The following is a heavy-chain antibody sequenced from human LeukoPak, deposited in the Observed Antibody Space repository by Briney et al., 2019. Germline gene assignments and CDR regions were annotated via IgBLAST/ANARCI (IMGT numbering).Heavy chain of an antibody. CDR3: AMPGYSYGYVYY. V-gene: IGHV3-21*01. D-gene: IGHD5-18*01. CDR1: GFTFSSYS. CDR2: ISSSSSYI. Sequence: GGSLRLSCAASGFTFSSYSMNWVRQAPGKGLEWVSSISSSSSYIYYADSVKGRFIISRDYAKNSLYLQMNSLRAEDTAVYYCAMPGYSYGYVYYWGQGTLVTVSS. J-gene: IGHJ4*02.